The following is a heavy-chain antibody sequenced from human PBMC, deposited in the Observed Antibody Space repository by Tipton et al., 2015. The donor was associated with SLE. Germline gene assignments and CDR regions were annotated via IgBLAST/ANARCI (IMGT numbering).Heavy chain of an antibody. V-gene: IGHV4-59*08. CDR3: ARHEAYSGSSPFDI. D-gene: IGHD1-26*01. CDR2: VYYSGNT. Sequence: TLSLTCNVSGGSMSSHYWSWIRQPPGKGLEWIGYVYYSGNTYYNPSLKSRVTISVDTSKNEFYLKLRSVTAADTAVYYCARHEAYSGSSPFDIWGHGTMVTVSS. J-gene: IGHJ3*02. CDR1: GGSMSSHY.